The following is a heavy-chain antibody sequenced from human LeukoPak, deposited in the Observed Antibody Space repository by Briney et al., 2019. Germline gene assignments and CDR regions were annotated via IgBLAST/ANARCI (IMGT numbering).Heavy chain of an antibody. J-gene: IGHJ4*02. D-gene: IGHD5-18*01. CDR2: VSPNGETA. CDR3: AKDLGWIQFGY. Sequence: PGGSLRLSCAASGFTFSSYWMSWVRQPPGKGLEWVSGVSPNGETAYYADSVKGRFTISRDNSKNTVYLQVRSLRAEDTAVYYCAKDLGWIQFGYWGQGALVTVSS. V-gene: IGHV3-23*01. CDR1: GFTFSSYW.